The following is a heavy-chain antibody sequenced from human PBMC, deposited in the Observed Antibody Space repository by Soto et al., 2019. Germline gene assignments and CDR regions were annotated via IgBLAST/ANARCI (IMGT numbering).Heavy chain of an antibody. J-gene: IGHJ6*03. Sequence: EVQLLESGGGLVQPGGSLRLSCAASGFTFSSYAMTWVRQAPGKGLEWVSGISGSGGSTSYADSVKGRFTISRDNSKNTLYLPMSSPRAEDTAVYYCAKGNISWIVRDYYHMDVWGKGTTVNVSS. V-gene: IGHV3-23*01. CDR1: GFTFSSYA. CDR3: AKGNISWIVRDYYHMDV. D-gene: IGHD2-8*01. CDR2: ISGSGGST.